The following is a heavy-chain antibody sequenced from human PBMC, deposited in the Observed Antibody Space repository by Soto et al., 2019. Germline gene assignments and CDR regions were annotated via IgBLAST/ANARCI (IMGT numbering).Heavy chain of an antibody. Sequence: SETLSLTCAVSGGSISSSNWWSWVRQPPGKGLEWIGEIYHSGSTNYNPSLKSRVTISVDKSKNQFSLKLSSVTAADTAVYYCARLYSGYDTYCFDYWGQGTLVSVSS. CDR2: IYHSGST. J-gene: IGHJ4*02. CDR3: ARLYSGYDTYCFDY. V-gene: IGHV4-4*02. D-gene: IGHD5-12*01. CDR1: GGSISSSNW.